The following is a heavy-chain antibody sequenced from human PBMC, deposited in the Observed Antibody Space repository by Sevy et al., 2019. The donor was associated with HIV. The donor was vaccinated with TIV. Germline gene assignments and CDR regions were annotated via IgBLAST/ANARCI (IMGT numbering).Heavy chain of an antibody. V-gene: IGHV3-53*01. Sequence: GGSLRLSCAASGFTVSSNYMSWVRQAPGKGLEWVSVIYSVGTTYYADSVKGRFTISRDNSKNTLYLQMNNLRAEDTAVYYCAREREFTIFGVLIEYGMDVWGQGTTVTVSS. CDR2: IYSVGTT. CDR1: GFTVSSNY. CDR3: AREREFTIFGVLIEYGMDV. D-gene: IGHD3-3*01. J-gene: IGHJ6*02.